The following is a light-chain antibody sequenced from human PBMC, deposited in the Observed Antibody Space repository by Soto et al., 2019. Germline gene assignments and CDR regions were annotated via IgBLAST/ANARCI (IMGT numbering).Light chain of an antibody. CDR1: QSVANQ. CDR2: EAS. Sequence: EIVLTQSPATLSLSPGERATLYCRASQSVANQFGWYQQKPGQAPRLLIYEASNRATGVPARFSGSGSGADCTLTISSLEPEDFAVYYCQQRANWPRTFGQGTKVEIK. J-gene: IGKJ1*01. V-gene: IGKV3-11*01. CDR3: QQRANWPRT.